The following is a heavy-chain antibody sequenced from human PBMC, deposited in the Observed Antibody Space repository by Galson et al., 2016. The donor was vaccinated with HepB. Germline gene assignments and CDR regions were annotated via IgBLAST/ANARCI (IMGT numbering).Heavy chain of an antibody. CDR2: IHPGDSDT. D-gene: IGHD4-17*01. Sequence: QSGAEVKKPGESLKISCKGSGYNFTTYWIGWVRQMPGKGLEWMGIIHPGDSDTKYSPSFHGQVTMSTDKSRTNAFLQWSTLKASDTAIYYCARGNDYGDFGGPYYFDFWGQGTLVTVSS. CDR3: ARGNDYGDFGGPYYFDF. CDR1: GYNFTTYW. J-gene: IGHJ4*02. V-gene: IGHV5-51*01.